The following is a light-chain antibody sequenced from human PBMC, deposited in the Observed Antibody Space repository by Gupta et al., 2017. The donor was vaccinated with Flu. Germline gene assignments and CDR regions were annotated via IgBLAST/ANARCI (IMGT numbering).Light chain of an antibody. J-gene: IGLJ3*02. Sequence: QAVLTQPFSLSAPAGASASLTFTLRSGINVGTYRIYWYQQKPGSPSQDLLRYKSDSDKQQGSGVPSRFSGSKDASANAGILLISGLQSEDEADYYCMIWHSSGWVFGGGTKLTVL. CDR2: YKSDSDK. CDR1: SGINVGTYR. V-gene: IGLV5-45*03. CDR3: MIWHSSGWV.